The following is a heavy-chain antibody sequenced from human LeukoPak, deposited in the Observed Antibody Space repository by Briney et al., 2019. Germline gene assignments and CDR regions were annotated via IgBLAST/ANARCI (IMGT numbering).Heavy chain of an antibody. CDR3: AREREDCSGGSCYLTGFDP. D-gene: IGHD2-15*01. J-gene: IGHJ5*02. Sequence: GGSLRPSCAASGFTFSDYYMTWIRQAPGKGLEWVSYISSSGSTIYYADSVKGRFTISRDNAKNSLYLQMNSLRAEDTAVYYCAREREDCSGGSCYLTGFDPWGQGTLVTVSS. CDR2: ISSSGSTI. V-gene: IGHV3-11*01. CDR1: GFTFSDYY.